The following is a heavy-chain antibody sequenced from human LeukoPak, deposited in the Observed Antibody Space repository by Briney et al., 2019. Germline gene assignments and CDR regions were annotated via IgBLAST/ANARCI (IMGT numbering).Heavy chain of an antibody. CDR3: ARAAIAVAGTADAFDI. Sequence: SQTLSLTCAISGDSVSSNSAAWNWIRQSPSRGLEWLGRTYYRSKWYTDYAVSVKSRITINPDTSKNQFSLQLNSVTPEDTAVYYCARAAIAVAGTADAFDIWGQGTMVTVSS. D-gene: IGHD6-19*01. CDR1: GDSVSSNSAA. J-gene: IGHJ3*02. V-gene: IGHV6-1*01. CDR2: TYYRSKWYT.